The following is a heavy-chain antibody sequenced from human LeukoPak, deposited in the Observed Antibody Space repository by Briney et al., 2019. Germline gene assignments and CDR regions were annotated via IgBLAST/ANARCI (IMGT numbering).Heavy chain of an antibody. CDR3: ARCHNWNECYFDY. J-gene: IGHJ4*02. CDR1: GLTVSSNY. CDR2: IYSGGGK. D-gene: IGHD1-1*01. Sequence: GGSLRLSCAASGLTVSSNYMSWVRQAPGKGLEWVSVIYSGGGKYYADSVKGRFTISRDNSKNTLYLQMNILRAEDTAVYYCARCHNWNECYFDYWGQGTLVAVSS. V-gene: IGHV3-66*01.